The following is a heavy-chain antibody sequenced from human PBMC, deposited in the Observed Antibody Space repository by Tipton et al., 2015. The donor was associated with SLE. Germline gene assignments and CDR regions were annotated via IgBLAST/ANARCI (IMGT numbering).Heavy chain of an antibody. CDR2: INHSGST. CDR1: GGSFSGYY. Sequence: TLSLTCAVYGGSFSGYYWNWIRQPPGKGLEWIGEINHSGSTNYNPSLKSRVTILVDTSKNQFSLKLSSVTAADTAVYYCARYGTYDGSRYFQHWGQGTLVTVSS. CDR3: ARYGTYDGSRYFQH. D-gene: IGHD1-26*01. V-gene: IGHV4-34*01. J-gene: IGHJ1*01.